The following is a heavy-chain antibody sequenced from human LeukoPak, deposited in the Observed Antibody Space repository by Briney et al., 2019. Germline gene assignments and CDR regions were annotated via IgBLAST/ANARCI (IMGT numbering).Heavy chain of an antibody. Sequence: LSLTCTVSGGSISSYYWSWIRQAPGKGLEWVSYISSSGSTIYYADSVKGRFTISRDNAKNSLYLQMNSLRAEDTAVYYCARDPGWLLLRISSYFDYWGQGTLVTVSS. CDR3: ARDPGWLLLRISSYFDY. D-gene: IGHD3-22*01. V-gene: IGHV3-11*01. CDR2: ISSSGSTI. CDR1: GGSISSYY. J-gene: IGHJ4*02.